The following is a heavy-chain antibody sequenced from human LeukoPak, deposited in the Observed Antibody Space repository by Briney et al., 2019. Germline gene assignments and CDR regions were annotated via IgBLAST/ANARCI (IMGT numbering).Heavy chain of an antibody. CDR1: GGSISSSSYS. CDR2: IYYSGST. D-gene: IGHD2/OR15-2a*01. V-gene: IGHV4-39*01. Sequence: TSETLSLTCTVSGGSISSSSYSWGWIRQPPGQGLEWIGSIYYSGSTYYNPSLKSRVTISVDTSKNQFSLKLSSVTAADTAVYYCARARAFPLYYSDYWGQGTLVTVSS. J-gene: IGHJ4*02. CDR3: ARARAFPLYYSDY.